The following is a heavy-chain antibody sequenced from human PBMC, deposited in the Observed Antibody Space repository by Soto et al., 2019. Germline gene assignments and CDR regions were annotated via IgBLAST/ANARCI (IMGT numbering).Heavy chain of an antibody. V-gene: IGHV3-23*01. Sequence: GGSLRLSCAASGFMFSRSGMTWVRQAPGMRLESVAGIGGSGRNTYYADSVKGRFTISRDNSKNTLFLQMNSLRAEDTAVYYCARDKDSYGYNGMDVWGQGTTVTVSS. CDR1: GFMFSRSG. CDR2: IGGSGRNT. CDR3: ARDKDSYGYNGMDV. J-gene: IGHJ6*02. D-gene: IGHD5-18*01.